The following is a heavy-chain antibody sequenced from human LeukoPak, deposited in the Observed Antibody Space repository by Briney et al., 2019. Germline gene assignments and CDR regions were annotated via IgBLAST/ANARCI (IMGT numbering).Heavy chain of an antibody. CDR3: ARGIWSARTVDYYLDY. Sequence: ASVKVSCKASGYSFSNYAIHWVRQAPGQRFEWMGWINAGNGHTKYSQTFQGRVTITRDSSASTAYMELSSLTSEDTAVYYCARGIWSARTVDYYLDYWGQGTLVTVSS. CDR1: GYSFSNYA. V-gene: IGHV1-3*01. CDR2: INAGNGHT. J-gene: IGHJ4*02. D-gene: IGHD2-21*01.